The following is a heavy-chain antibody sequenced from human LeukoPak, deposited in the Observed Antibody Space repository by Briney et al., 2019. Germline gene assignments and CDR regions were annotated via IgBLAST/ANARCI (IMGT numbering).Heavy chain of an antibody. V-gene: IGHV4-39*07. Sequence: SETLSLTCTVSGSSISSSSYYWGWIRQPPGKGLEWIGSIYYSGSTYYNPSLKSRVTISVDTSKNQFSLKLSSVTAADTAVYYCATSWYDSSGYYSGGFDYWGQGTLVTVSS. J-gene: IGHJ4*02. CDR2: IYYSGST. CDR1: GSSISSSSYY. D-gene: IGHD3-22*01. CDR3: ATSWYDSSGYYSGGFDY.